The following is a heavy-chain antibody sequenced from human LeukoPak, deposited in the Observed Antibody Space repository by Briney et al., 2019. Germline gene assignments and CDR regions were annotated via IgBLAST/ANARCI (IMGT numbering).Heavy chain of an antibody. Sequence: ASVKVFCKASGYTFTSYGISWVRQAPGQGLEWMGWISAYNGNTNYAQKLQGRVTMTTDTSTSTAYMELRSLRSDDTAVYYCARDWRKGYCTNGVCPGTTPPRFDYWGQGTLVTVSS. CDR1: GYTFTSYG. V-gene: IGHV1-18*01. D-gene: IGHD2-8*01. CDR2: ISAYNGNT. J-gene: IGHJ4*02. CDR3: ARDWRKGYCTNGVCPGTTPPRFDY.